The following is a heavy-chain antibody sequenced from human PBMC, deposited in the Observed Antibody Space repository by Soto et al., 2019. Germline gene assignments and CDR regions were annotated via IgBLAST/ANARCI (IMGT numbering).Heavy chain of an antibody. V-gene: IGHV2-70*01. D-gene: IGHD3-10*01. J-gene: IGHJ6*02. Sequence: GSGPTLVNPTQTLTLTCTFSGFSLSTSGMCVSWIRQPPGKALEWLALIDWDDDKYYSTSLKTRLTISKDTSKNQVVLTMTNMDPVDTATYYCARIPGYYGSGSPRGSYYYGMDVWGQGTTVTVSS. CDR1: GFSLSTSGMC. CDR3: ARIPGYYGSGSPRGSYYYGMDV. CDR2: IDWDDDK.